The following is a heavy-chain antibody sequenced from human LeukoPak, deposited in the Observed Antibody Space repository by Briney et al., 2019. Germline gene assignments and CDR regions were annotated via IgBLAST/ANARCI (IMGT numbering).Heavy chain of an antibody. D-gene: IGHD3-22*01. CDR1: GYTFTSYA. J-gene: IGHJ4*02. V-gene: IGHV1-18*01. Sequence: ASVKVSCKASGYTFTSYAMHWVRQAPGQGLEWMGWISAYNGNTNYAQKLQGRVTMTTDTSTSTAYMELRSLRSDDTAVYYCARDLVPSDSSGYYPRFDYWGQGTLVTVSS. CDR2: ISAYNGNT. CDR3: ARDLVPSDSSGYYPRFDY.